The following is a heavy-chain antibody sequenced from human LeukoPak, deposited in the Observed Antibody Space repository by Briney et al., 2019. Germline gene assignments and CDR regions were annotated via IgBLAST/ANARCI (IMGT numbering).Heavy chain of an antibody. Sequence: SETLSLTCTVSGGSISSSSYYWGWIRQPPGKGLEWIGSIYYSGSTYYNPSLKSRVAISVDTSKNQFSLKLSSVAAADTAVYYCAGGRVVVPAAIQGDSYYYYYYGMDVWGQGTTVTVSS. D-gene: IGHD2-2*02. J-gene: IGHJ6*02. V-gene: IGHV4-39*01. CDR3: AGGRVVVPAAIQGDSYYYYYYGMDV. CDR1: GGSISSSSYY. CDR2: IYYSGST.